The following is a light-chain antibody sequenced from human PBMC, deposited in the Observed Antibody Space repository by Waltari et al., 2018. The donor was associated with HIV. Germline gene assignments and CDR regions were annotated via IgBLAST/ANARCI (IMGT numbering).Light chain of an antibody. Sequence: EIALTQSPGTLSVSPGERATLSCRASQSVSNKLAWYQQKPGQAPRLLMYDASTRVTGIPARFSGSGSGTDFTLTISSLQSGDFAIYYCQQYNNWLTFGGGTKVEIK. CDR3: QQYNNWLT. CDR2: DAS. J-gene: IGKJ4*01. CDR1: QSVSNK. V-gene: IGKV3-15*01.